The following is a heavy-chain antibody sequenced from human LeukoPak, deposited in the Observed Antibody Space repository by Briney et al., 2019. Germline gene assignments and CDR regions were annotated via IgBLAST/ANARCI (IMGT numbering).Heavy chain of an antibody. V-gene: IGHV1-24*01. Sequence: ASVKVSCKVSGYTLTELFMHWVRQAPGKGLEWMGGFDPEDGETIYAQKFQGRVTMTEDTSTDTAYMELSSLRSEDTAVYYCATDRAARLIFDYWGQGTLVTVSS. D-gene: IGHD6-6*01. CDR2: FDPEDGET. CDR3: ATDRAARLIFDY. CDR1: GYTLTELF. J-gene: IGHJ4*02.